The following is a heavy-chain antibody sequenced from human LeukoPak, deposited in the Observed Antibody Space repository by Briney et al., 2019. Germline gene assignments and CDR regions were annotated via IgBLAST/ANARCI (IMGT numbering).Heavy chain of an antibody. CDR3: ASRYYDFWSGYFP. D-gene: IGHD3-3*01. CDR2: IYTSGST. CDR1: GGSISSYY. Sequence: SETLSLTCTVSGGSISSYYWSWIRQPAGKGLEWIGRIYTSGSTNYNPSLKSRVTISVDTSKNQFSLKLSSVTAADTAVYYCASRYYDFWSGYFPWGQGTLVTVSS. J-gene: IGHJ5*02. V-gene: IGHV4-4*07.